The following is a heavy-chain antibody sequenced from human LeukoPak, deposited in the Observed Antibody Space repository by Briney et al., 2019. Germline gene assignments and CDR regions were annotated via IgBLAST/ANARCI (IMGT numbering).Heavy chain of an antibody. D-gene: IGHD1-20*01. J-gene: IGHJ4*02. CDR1: GGSISSSTYY. CDR3: ARALPVGSTYNCYFDY. Sequence: SETLSLTCTVSGGSISSSTYYWGWIRQPPGKGLEWIGSIYYSGSTYYNPSLKSRVTISVDTSKNQFSLKLISLTAADTAVYYCARALPVGSTYNCYFDYWGRGPLVTVSS. V-gene: IGHV4-39*07. CDR2: IYYSGST.